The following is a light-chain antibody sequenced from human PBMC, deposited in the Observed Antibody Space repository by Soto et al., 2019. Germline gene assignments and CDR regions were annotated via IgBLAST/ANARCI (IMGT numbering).Light chain of an antibody. CDR1: QRVSGNY. CDR2: AAA. CDR3: QQYGSSLYT. Sequence: EVVLTQSPGTLSLSPGERATLSYRASQRVSGNYFAWYQQKPGQSPRLLIYAAATRATGIPDRFSGSGAGTDFTLTIKRLEPEDFAVYYCQQYGSSLYTFGQGTKLEIK. V-gene: IGKV3-20*01. J-gene: IGKJ2*01.